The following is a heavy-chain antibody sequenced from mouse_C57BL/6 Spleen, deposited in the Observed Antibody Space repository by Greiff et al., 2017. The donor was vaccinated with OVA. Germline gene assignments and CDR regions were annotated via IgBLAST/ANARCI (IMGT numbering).Heavy chain of an antibody. Sequence: VQLQQSGAELVRPGASVTLSCKASGYTFTDYEMHWVKQTPVHGLEWIGAIDPETGGTAYNQKFKGKAILTADKSSSTAYMVLRSLTSEDSAVYYCTRRYYTYFDYWGQGTTLTVSS. V-gene: IGHV1-15*01. CDR3: TRRYYTYFDY. J-gene: IGHJ2*01. CDR1: GYTFTDYE. CDR2: IDPETGGT. D-gene: IGHD2-12*01.